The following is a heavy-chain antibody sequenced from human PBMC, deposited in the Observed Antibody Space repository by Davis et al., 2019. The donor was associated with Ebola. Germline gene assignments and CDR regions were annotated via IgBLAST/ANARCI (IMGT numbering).Heavy chain of an antibody. CDR2: TIGSCGST. D-gene: IGHD3-3*01. Sequence: GESLKISCADSVITFSSYAMTWVRQAPGKGLEWVSATIGSCGSTYYADSVKGRFTISRDYSKKTLYLQMNSLSAEDTAVYYCAKSGLSFGMVKYHYGMDVWGKGTTVTVSS. CDR1: VITFSSYA. V-gene: IGHV3-23*01. J-gene: IGHJ6*04. CDR3: AKSGLSFGMVKYHYGMDV.